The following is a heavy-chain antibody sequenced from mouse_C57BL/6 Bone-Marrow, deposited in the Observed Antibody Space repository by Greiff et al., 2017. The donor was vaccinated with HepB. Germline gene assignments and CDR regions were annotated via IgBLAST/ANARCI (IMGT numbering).Heavy chain of an antibody. V-gene: IGHV14-4*01. J-gene: IGHJ4*01. D-gene: IGHD1-1*01. CDR1: GFNIKDDS. CDR3: TFITTVVATLYFAMDC. Sequence: EVKLMESGAELVRPGASVKLSCTASGFNIKDDSIHWVKQRPEQGLEWIGWIGPENGDTEYVSKFQGKATITADTSSITAYLQLSSLTSEDTSVYYWTFITTVVATLYFAMDCRGQGVSVTVAS. CDR2: IGPENGDT.